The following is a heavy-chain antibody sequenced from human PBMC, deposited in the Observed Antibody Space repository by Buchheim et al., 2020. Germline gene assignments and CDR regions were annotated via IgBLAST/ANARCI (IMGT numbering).Heavy chain of an antibody. CDR1: GGSISSGGYY. D-gene: IGHD2-15*01. CDR2: IYYSGST. J-gene: IGHJ4*02. CDR3: ARACRCSGGRCYSYFDS. V-gene: IGHV4-31*03. Sequence: QVQLQESGPGLVKPSQTLSLTCTVSGGSISSGGYYWSWIRQHPGKGLEWIVYIYYSGSTYYNPSLKSRVTISVVTSKNQFSLKLSSVTAGDTAVYYCARACRCSGGRCYSYFDSWGKGTL.